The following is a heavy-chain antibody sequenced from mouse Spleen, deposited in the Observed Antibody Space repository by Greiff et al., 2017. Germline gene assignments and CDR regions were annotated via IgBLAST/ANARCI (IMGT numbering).Heavy chain of an antibody. J-gene: IGHJ4*01. V-gene: IGHV1-5*01. CDR1: GYTFTSYW. CDR3: TREGINYYGSSYGRHYAMDY. Sequence: EVQLQQSGTVLARPGASVKMSCKTSGYTFTSYWMHWVKQRPGQGLEWIGAIYPGNSDTSYNQKFKGKAKLTAVTSASTAYMELSSLTNEDSAVYYCTREGINYYGSSYGRHYAMDYWGQGTSVTVSS. D-gene: IGHD1-1*01. CDR2: IYPGNSDT.